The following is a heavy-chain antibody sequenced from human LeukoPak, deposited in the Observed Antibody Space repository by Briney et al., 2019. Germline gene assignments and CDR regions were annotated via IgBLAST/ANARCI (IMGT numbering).Heavy chain of an antibody. CDR2: ISTYNGDT. D-gene: IGHD5-12*01. Sequence: GASVKVSCMASGYTFINHAISWLRQAPGQGLEWMGWISTYNGDTKYPEKLQGRVTMTTDTSTSTVYMELRSLRSDDTAVYYCARGDLMVATGYGYWGQGTLVTVSS. CDR1: GYTFINHA. CDR3: ARGDLMVATGYGY. J-gene: IGHJ4*02. V-gene: IGHV1-18*01.